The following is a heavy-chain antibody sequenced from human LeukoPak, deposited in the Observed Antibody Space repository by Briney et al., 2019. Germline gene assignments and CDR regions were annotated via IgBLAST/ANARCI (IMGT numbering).Heavy chain of an antibody. CDR2: IRSKANSYAT. Sequence: PGGSLRLSCAASGFTFSGSAMHWVRQASGKGLEWVGRIRSKANSYATAYAASVKGRFTISRDDSKNTAYLQMNSLKTEDTAVYYCTSIVATMGYYYYMDVWGKGTTVTVSS. D-gene: IGHD5-12*01. V-gene: IGHV3-73*01. CDR1: GFTFSGSA. CDR3: TSIVATMGYYYYMDV. J-gene: IGHJ6*03.